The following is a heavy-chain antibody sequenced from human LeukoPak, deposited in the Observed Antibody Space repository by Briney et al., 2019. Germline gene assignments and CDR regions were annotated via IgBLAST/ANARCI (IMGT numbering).Heavy chain of an antibody. V-gene: IGHV1-18*01. CDR1: GYTFTSYG. Sequence: ASVKVSCKASGYTFTSYGISWVRQAPGQGLEWMGWISAYNGNTNYAQKLQGRVTMTTDTSTSTAYMELRSLRSDDTAVYYCARDGYCSSTSCYKRPNYYYGMDVWGQGTTVTVSS. D-gene: IGHD2-2*02. CDR3: ARDGYCSSTSCYKRPNYYYGMDV. J-gene: IGHJ6*02. CDR2: ISAYNGNT.